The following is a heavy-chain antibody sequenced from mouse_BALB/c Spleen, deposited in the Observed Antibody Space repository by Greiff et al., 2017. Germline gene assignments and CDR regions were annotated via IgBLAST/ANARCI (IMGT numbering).Heavy chain of an antibody. V-gene: IGHV1-69*02. J-gene: IGHJ4*01. Sequence: QVQLQQSGAELVKPGAPVKLSCKASGYTFTSYWMNWVKQRPGRGLEWIGRIDPSDSETHYNQKFKDKATLTVDKSSSTAYIQLSSLTSEDSAVYYCARSRGNGNYDPAMDYWGQGTSVTVSS. CDR2: IDPSDSET. CDR3: ARSRGNGNYDPAMDY. D-gene: IGHD2-1*01. CDR1: GYTFTSYW.